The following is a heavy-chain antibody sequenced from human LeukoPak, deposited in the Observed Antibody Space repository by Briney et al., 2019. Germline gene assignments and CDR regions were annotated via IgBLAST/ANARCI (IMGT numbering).Heavy chain of an antibody. CDR2: IYTSGST. CDR1: GSSISSYY. V-gene: IGHV4-4*09. J-gene: IGHJ4*02. CDR3: ARGKFGESGIVDY. D-gene: IGHD3-10*01. Sequence: SETLSLTCTVSGSSISSYYWSWIRQPPGKGLEWIGYIYTSGSTNYNPSLKSRVTISVDTSKNQFSLKLSSVTAADTAVYYCARGKFGESGIVDYWGQGTLVTVSS.